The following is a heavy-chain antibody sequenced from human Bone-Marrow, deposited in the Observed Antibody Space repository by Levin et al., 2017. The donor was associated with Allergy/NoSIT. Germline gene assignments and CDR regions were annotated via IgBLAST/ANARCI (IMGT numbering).Heavy chain of an antibody. CDR1: GFTFSNYG. J-gene: IGHJ5*02. V-gene: IGHV3-30*03. CDR3: AGDSGGWYGRGWFDA. D-gene: IGHD6-19*01. CDR2: ISYDGSNE. Sequence: GGSLRLSCAASGFTFSNYGMHWVRQAPGKGLEWVAIISYDGSNEYYADSVKGRFTISRDNPKNPLYLQMNSLTDEDTAVYYCAGDSGGWYGRGWFDAWGQGTLVTVSS.